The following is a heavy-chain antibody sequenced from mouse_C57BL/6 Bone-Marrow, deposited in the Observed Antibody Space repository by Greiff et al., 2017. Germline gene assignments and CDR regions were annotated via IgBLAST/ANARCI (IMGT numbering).Heavy chain of an antibody. CDR1: GYTFTDYY. V-gene: IGHV1-26*01. D-gene: IGHD1-1*01. Sequence: VQLQQSGPELVKPGASVKISCKASGYTFTDYYMNWVKQSHGKSLEWIGDINPNNGGTSYNQKFKGKATLTVDKSSSTAYMEVRSLTSEDSAVYYCASEVLLLFDYWGQGTTLTVSS. CDR2: INPNNGGT. CDR3: ASEVLLLFDY. J-gene: IGHJ2*01.